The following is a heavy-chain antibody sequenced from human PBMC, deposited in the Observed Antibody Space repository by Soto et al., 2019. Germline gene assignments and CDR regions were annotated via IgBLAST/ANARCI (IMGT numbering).Heavy chain of an antibody. CDR1: GGSFSGYY. D-gene: IGHD6-19*01. CDR3: ASIPRGYSSGWYRRYYFDY. V-gene: IGHV4-34*01. Sequence: SETLSLTCAVYGGSFSGYYWSWIRQPPGKGLEWIGEINHSGSTNYNPSLKSRVTISVDTSKNQFSLKLSSVTAADTAVYYCASIPRGYSSGWYRRYYFDYWGQGTLVTVSS. J-gene: IGHJ4*02. CDR2: INHSGST.